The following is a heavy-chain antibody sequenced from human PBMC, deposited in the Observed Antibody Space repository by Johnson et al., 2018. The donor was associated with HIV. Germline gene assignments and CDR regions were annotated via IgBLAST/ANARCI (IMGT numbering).Heavy chain of an antibody. CDR2: ISSSGSTI. CDR3: ARARAIVVNP. Sequence: VQLVESGGGVVQPGRSLRLSCAASGFTFSDYYMSWIRQAPGKGLEWVSYISSSGSTIYYADSVKGRFTISRDNSKNTLDLQMNSLRAGDTAVYYCARARAIVVNPWGQGTMVTVSS. V-gene: IGHV3-11*04. D-gene: IGHD3-22*01. J-gene: IGHJ3*01. CDR1: GFTFSDYY.